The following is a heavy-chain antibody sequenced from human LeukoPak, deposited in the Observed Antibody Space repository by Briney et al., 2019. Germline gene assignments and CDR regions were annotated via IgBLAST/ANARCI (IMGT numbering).Heavy chain of an antibody. D-gene: IGHD4-11*01. CDR3: AKKDSLTVTSIFDY. V-gene: IGHV3-23*01. CDR2: ISATGVNT. CDR1: GFGSKNYA. J-gene: IGHJ4*02. Sequence: GGSLRLSCTTSGFGSKNYAMSWVRLAPGKGLEWVSIISATGVNTYYADSVKGRFTISRDNSKNTLYLQMNSLRAEDTAVYYCAKKDSLTVTSIFDYWGQGTLVTVSS.